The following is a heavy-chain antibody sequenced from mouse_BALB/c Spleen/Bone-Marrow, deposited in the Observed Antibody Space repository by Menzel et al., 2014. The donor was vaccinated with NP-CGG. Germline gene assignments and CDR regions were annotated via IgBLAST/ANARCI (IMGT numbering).Heavy chain of an antibody. CDR2: ISTYSCNT. V-gene: IGHV1-67*01. CDR3: ARRGYGSSPFDY. Sequence: VQLQQSGPELVRPGVSVKISCKGSGYTFTDYAMHWVKQSHAKSLEWIGVISTYSCNTNYNLKFKGKATMTVDKSSSTAYMELARLTSEDSAIYYCARRGYGSSPFDYWGQGTTLTVSS. J-gene: IGHJ2*01. D-gene: IGHD1-1*01. CDR1: GYTFTDYA.